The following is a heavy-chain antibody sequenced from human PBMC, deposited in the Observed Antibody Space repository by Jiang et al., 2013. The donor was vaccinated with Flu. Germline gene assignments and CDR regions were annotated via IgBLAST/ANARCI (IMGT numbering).Heavy chain of an antibody. CDR1: GYTFTGYY. J-gene: IGHJ5*02. CDR2: INPNSGGT. CDR3: ARDYYDSSGYYLGELQAWFDP. D-gene: IGHD3-22*01. Sequence: EVKKPGASVKVSCKASGYTFTGYYMHWVRQAPGQGLEWMGWINPNSGGTNYAQKFQGRVTMTRDTSISTAYMELSRLRSDDTAVYYCARDYYDSSGYYLGELQAWFDPWGQGTLVTVSS. V-gene: IGHV1-2*02.